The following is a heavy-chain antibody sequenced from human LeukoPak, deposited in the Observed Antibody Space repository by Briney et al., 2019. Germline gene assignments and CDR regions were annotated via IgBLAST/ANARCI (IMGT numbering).Heavy chain of an antibody. V-gene: IGHV3-30-3*01. CDR2: ISYDGSNK. J-gene: IGHJ6*02. CDR3: ARVGSCSGGSCYYYYYYGMDV. Sequence: PGGSLRLSCAASGFTFSSHAMHWVRQAPGKGLEWVAVISYDGSNKYYADSVKGRFTISRDNSKNTLYLQMNSLRAEDTAVYYCARVGSCSGGSCYYYYYYGMDVWGQGTTVTVSS. CDR1: GFTFSSHA. D-gene: IGHD2-15*01.